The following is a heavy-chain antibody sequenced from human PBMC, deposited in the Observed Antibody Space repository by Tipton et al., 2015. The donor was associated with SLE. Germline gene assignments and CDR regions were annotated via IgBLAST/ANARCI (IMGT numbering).Heavy chain of an antibody. CDR2: IFYSGST. Sequence: TLSLTCTVSGGSISSYYWSWIRQPPGKGLEWIGSIFYSGSTSYNPSLKSRVTISVDTSKNQFSLKLSTVTAADTAVYYCARRNQITMVRGVMYYFDYWGQGTLVTVSS. CDR1: GGSISSYY. V-gene: IGHV4-59*05. J-gene: IGHJ4*02. CDR3: ARRNQITMVRGVMYYFDY. D-gene: IGHD3-10*01.